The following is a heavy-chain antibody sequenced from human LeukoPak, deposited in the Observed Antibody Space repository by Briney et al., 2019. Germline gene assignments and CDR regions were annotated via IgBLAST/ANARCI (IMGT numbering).Heavy chain of an antibody. CDR1: GYSFTSYW. CDR3: ARGYGSGASCYRRGCYFDY. Sequence: GESLKLSGKGSGYSFTSYWIGWVRQMPGKGLEWMGIIYPGDSDTRYSPSFQGQVTISAAKSISSAYLQWSSLRASDTAMYYCARGYGSGASCYRRGCYFDYWGQGTLVTVSS. V-gene: IGHV5-51*01. J-gene: IGHJ4*02. D-gene: IGHD2-2*02. CDR2: IYPGDSDT.